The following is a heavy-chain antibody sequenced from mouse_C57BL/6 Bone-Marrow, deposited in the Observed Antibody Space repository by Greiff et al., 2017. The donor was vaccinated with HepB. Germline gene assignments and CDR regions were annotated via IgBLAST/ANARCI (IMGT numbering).Heavy chain of an antibody. CDR2: INPYNGGT. J-gene: IGHJ2*01. CDR3: ARGAYGYGPDY. V-gene: IGHV1-19*01. CDR1: GYTFTDYY. D-gene: IGHD2-2*01. Sequence: EVKLQESGPVLVKPGASVKMSCKASGYTFTDYYMNWVKQSHGKSLEWIGVINPYNGGTSYNQKFKGKATLTVDKSSSTAYMELNSLTSEDSAVYYCARGAYGYGPDYWGQGTTLTVSS.